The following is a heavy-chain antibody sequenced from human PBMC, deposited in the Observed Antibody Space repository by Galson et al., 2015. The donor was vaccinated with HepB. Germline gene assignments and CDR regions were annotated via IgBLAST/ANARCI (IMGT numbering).Heavy chain of an antibody. J-gene: IGHJ4*02. Sequence: SETLSLTCTVSGGSISSGSYYWSWIRQPAGKGLEWIGRIYTSGTTRYNSSLRSRVTISVDTSKNQFSLKLSSVTAADTALYFCARDFSHTSGYYFDYWGQGTPVTVSS. CDR1: GGSISSGSYY. CDR2: IYTSGTT. V-gene: IGHV4-61*02. CDR3: ARDFSHTSGYYFDY. D-gene: IGHD3-22*01.